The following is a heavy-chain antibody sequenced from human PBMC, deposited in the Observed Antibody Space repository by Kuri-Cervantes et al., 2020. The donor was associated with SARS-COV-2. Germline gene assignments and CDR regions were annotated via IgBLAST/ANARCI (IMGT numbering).Heavy chain of an antibody. Sequence: ASVKVSCKASGYTFTSYYMHWVRQAPGKGLEWMGGFDPEDGETIYAQKFQGRVTMTEDTSTDTAYMELSSLRSEDTAVYYCATLPLPAMGYYGMDVWGQGTTVTVSS. J-gene: IGHJ6*02. CDR2: FDPEDGET. CDR3: ATLPLPAMGYYGMDV. D-gene: IGHD5-18*01. V-gene: IGHV1-24*01. CDR1: GYTFTSYY.